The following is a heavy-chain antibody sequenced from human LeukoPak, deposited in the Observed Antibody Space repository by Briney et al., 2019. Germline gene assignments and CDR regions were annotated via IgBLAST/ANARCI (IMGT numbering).Heavy chain of an antibody. CDR3: ARTATNWFDP. J-gene: IGHJ5*02. D-gene: IGHD2-15*01. CDR2: IDPGDSNT. Sequence: GESLKISCKGSGYSFATYWIGWVRQMPGKGLGWMGIIDPGDSNTRYSPSFQGQVTISADKSISTAYLQWSSLKASDTAMYYCARTATNWFDPWGQGTLVTVSS. CDR1: GYSFATYW. V-gene: IGHV5-51*01.